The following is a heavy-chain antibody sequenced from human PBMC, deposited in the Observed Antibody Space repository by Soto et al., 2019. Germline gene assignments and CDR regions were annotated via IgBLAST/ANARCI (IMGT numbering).Heavy chain of an antibody. CDR2: MSYDGNNK. D-gene: IGHD2-8*01. CDR1: GFTFSRYG. J-gene: IGHJ4*02. V-gene: IGHV3-30*18. CDR3: AKGFLSGGYCANGVCYHFDY. Sequence: SLRLSCAASGFTFSRYGMHWVRQAPGKGLEWVAVMSYDGNNKYYADSVKGRFTVSRDNSRNTQYLQMNSLKVEDTAVYFCAKGFLSGGYCANGVCYHFDYWGQGTPVTV.